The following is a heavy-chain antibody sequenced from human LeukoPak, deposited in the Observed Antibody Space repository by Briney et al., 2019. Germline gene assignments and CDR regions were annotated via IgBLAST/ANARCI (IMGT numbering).Heavy chain of an antibody. J-gene: IGHJ4*02. Sequence: ASVKVSCKASGYTFTSYDINWVRQATGRGLEWMGWMNPNSGNTGYAQKLQGRVTMTTDTSTSTAYMELRSLRSDDTAVYYCARDRRRYCSSTSCYNFDFWGQGTLVTVSS. CDR1: GYTFTSYD. CDR3: ARDRRRYCSSTSCYNFDF. D-gene: IGHD2-2*02. CDR2: MNPNSGNT. V-gene: IGHV1-8*02.